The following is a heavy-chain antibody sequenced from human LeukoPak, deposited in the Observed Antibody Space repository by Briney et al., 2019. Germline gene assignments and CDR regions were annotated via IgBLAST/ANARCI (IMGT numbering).Heavy chain of an antibody. CDR1: GGSISSYY. Sequence: SETLSLTCTVSGGSISSYYWSCIRQPAGKGLEWIVRTYTSGSTNYNPSLKSRVTMSVDTSRNQFSLKLSSVTAADTAVYYCARDYVWGSYRLAYWGQGTLVTVSS. CDR2: TYTSGST. V-gene: IGHV4-4*07. D-gene: IGHD3-16*02. CDR3: ARDYVWGSYRLAY. J-gene: IGHJ4*02.